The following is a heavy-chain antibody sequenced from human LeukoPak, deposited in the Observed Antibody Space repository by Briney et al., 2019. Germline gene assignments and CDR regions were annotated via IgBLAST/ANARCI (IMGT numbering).Heavy chain of an antibody. V-gene: IGHV4-34*01. Sequence: PSETLSLTCAVYGGSFSGYYWSWIRQPPGKGLEWIGEINHSGSTNYNPSLKSRVTISVDTSKNQFSLKLSSVTAADTAVYYCAAGPPKRGVMAVARHFDLWGRGTLVTVSS. CDR2: INHSGST. D-gene: IGHD6-19*01. J-gene: IGHJ2*01. CDR3: AAGPPKRGVMAVARHFDL. CDR1: GGSFSGYY.